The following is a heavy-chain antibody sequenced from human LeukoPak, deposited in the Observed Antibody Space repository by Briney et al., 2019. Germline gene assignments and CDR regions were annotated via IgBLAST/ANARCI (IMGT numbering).Heavy chain of an antibody. D-gene: IGHD2-8*01. CDR2: IYTSGST. CDR3: ASTDTNGGAFDI. J-gene: IGHJ3*02. V-gene: IGHV4-61*02. Sequence: ASQTLSLTCTVSGGSISSGSYYWSWIRHPAGKGREWFGRIYTSGSTNYNSSLKSRFTISVDTSKNQSSLKLSSVPAADTAVYYCASTDTNGGAFDIWGQGTMVTVSS. CDR1: GGSISSGSYY.